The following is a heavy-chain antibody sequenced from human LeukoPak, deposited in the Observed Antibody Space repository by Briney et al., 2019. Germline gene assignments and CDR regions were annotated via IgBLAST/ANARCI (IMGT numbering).Heavy chain of an antibody. D-gene: IGHD3-3*01. CDR2: IRFDETDK. J-gene: IGHJ6*03. V-gene: IGHV3-30*02. Sequence: GGSLRLSCAASGFSFNNYGMHWVRHTPSKGLEWVAFIRFDETDKFYADSVKGRFTISRHNSRNTVSLQLSNLRTEDTALYYCAKTSLSDSSGHYYYMDVWGKGTTVTISS. CDR1: GFSFNNYG. CDR3: AKTSLSDSSGHYYYMDV.